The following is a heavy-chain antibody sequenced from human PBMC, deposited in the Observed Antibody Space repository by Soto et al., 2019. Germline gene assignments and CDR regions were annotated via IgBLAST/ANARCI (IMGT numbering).Heavy chain of an antibody. V-gene: IGHV3-11*01. CDR2: ISSSGSTI. D-gene: IGHD3-9*01. J-gene: IGHJ5*02. CDR1: GFTFSDYY. CDR3: ARGDYDILTGYLGTWFDP. Sequence: PGGSLRLSCAASGFTFSDYYMSWIRQAPGKGLEWVSYISSSGSTIYYADSVKGRFTISRDNAKNSLYLQMNSLRAEDTAVYYCARGDYDILTGYLGTWFDPWGQGTLVTVSS.